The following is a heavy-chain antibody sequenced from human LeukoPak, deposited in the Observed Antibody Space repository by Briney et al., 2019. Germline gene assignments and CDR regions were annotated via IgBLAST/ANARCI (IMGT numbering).Heavy chain of an antibody. Sequence: PGGPLRLSCAGSGFTLSSYAMSGFPQAPGKGREGVSAISGGGGSTYYADSVKGRFTISRDNSNNMLYLQMSSLRAEDTAVYYCAKDFASGWSHNWFDPWGQGTLVTVSS. J-gene: IGHJ5*02. V-gene: IGHV3-23*01. CDR2: ISGGGGST. CDR3: AKDFASGWSHNWFDP. D-gene: IGHD6-19*01. CDR1: GFTLSSYA.